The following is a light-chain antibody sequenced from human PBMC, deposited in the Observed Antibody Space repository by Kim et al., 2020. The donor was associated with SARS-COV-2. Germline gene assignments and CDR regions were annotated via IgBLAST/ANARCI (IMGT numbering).Light chain of an antibody. J-gene: IGKJ1*01. CDR1: QTISSNY. V-gene: IGKV3-20*01. Sequence: EVVLTQSPGTLSLSPGEGAALSYRASQTISSNYVAWYQQKPGQAPRLLVYGTSTRAIGIPARFSGSGSETDFTLTISGLEPEDFAVYYCQQYSSSPPTFGQGTKVDIK. CDR3: QQYSSSPPT. CDR2: GTS.